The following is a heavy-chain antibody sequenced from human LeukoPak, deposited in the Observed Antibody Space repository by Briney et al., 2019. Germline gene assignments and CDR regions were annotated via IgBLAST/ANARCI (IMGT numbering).Heavy chain of an antibody. V-gene: IGHV3-30*02. D-gene: IGHD6-19*01. CDR3: AKGGEAGYSSGWYLGYY. Sequence: PGGSLRLSCAASGFTFSSYGMHWVRQAPGKGLEWVAFIRYDGSNKYYADSVKGRFTISRDNSKNTLYLQMNSLRAEDTAVYYCAKGGEAGYSSGWYLGYYWGQGTLVTVSS. CDR2: IRYDGSNK. CDR1: GFTFSSYG. J-gene: IGHJ4*02.